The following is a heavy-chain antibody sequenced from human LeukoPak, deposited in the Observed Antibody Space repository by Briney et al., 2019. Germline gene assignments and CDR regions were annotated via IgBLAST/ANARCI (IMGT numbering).Heavy chain of an antibody. D-gene: IGHD3-3*01. J-gene: IGHJ3*02. CDR1: GFTFSNYW. CDR2: IKQDGSET. V-gene: IGHV3-7*03. CDR3: VRLKGDAFDI. Sequence: GGSLRLSCAASGFTFSNYWMNWVRQAPGKGLECLANIKQDGSETYYADSVKGRFTISRDNAKNSLYLQMNSLRAEDTALYYCVRLKGDAFDIWGQGTMVTVSS.